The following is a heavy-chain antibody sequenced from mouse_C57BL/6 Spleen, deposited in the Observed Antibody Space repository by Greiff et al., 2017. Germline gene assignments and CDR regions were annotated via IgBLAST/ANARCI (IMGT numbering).Heavy chain of an antibody. Sequence: QVQLKESGAELVRPGTSVKMSCKASGYTFTNYWIGWAKQRPGHGLEWIGDIYPGGGYTNYNEKFKGKATLTADKSSSTAYMQFSSLTSEDSAIYYCARMGYYYFDYWGQGTTLTVSS. CDR2: IYPGGGYT. V-gene: IGHV1-63*01. J-gene: IGHJ2*01. CDR3: ARMGYYYFDY. CDR1: GYTFTNYW.